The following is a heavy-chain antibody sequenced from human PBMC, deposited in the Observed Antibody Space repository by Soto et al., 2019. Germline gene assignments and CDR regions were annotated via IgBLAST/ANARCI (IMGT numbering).Heavy chain of an antibody. CDR1: KFTFSSYW. D-gene: IGHD3-16*01. V-gene: IGHV3-7*01. CDR2: IKQDGSEK. Sequence: EVQLVESGGGLVQPGGSLRLSCAASKFTFSSYWMNWVRQAPGKGLEWVANIKQDGSEKYYVDSVKGRFTISRENAKNALYVQMNSLRAEDTAVYYCAGGGGWVIDSWGQGALVTVSS. CDR3: AGGGGWVIDS. J-gene: IGHJ4*02.